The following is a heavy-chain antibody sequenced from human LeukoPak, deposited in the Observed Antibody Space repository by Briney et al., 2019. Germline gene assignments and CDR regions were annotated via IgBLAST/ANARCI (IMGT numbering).Heavy chain of an antibody. Sequence: GGSLRLSCAASGFTFSIYWMSWVRQAPGKGLEWVANIKQDGSEKYYVDSVKGRFTISRDNAKNSLYLQMNSLRVEDTAVYYCARNPVRKFDYWGQGTLVTVSS. CDR3: ARNPVRKFDY. D-gene: IGHD4-17*01. CDR1: GFTFSIYW. V-gene: IGHV3-7*01. CDR2: IKQDGSEK. J-gene: IGHJ4*02.